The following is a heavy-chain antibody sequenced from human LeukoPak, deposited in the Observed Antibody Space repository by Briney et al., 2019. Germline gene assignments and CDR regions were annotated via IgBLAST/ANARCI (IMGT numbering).Heavy chain of an antibody. CDR2: IYFSGST. Sequence: SETLSLTCTVSGDAIRSYYWSWVRQPPGKGLEWIGYIYFSGSTNYSPSLKSRVTISLDTSKNQFSLDLSSVTAADTAMYYCARTTTGYYNYFDPWGQGTLVTVSS. CDR3: ARTTTGYYNYFDP. CDR1: GDAIRSYY. J-gene: IGHJ5*02. V-gene: IGHV4-59*01. D-gene: IGHD2-15*01.